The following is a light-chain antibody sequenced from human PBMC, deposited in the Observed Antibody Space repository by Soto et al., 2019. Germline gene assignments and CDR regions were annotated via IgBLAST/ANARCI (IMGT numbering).Light chain of an antibody. CDR2: DAS. Sequence: DIVLAQCPATLSLSPGERATLSCRASQSVSSYLAWYQQKPGQAPRLLIYDASNRATGVPARFSGSGSGTDFTLTISSLGPEDSAVYYCHQRINWPRTFGQGTKLEIK. CDR3: HQRINWPRT. J-gene: IGKJ2*01. CDR1: QSVSSY. V-gene: IGKV3-11*01.